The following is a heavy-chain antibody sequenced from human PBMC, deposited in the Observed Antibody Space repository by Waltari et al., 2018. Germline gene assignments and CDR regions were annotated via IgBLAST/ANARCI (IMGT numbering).Heavy chain of an antibody. CDR3: GRARVQGVKYFDY. Sequence: DVQLVESGGGVVQPGGSLRRSGTASGCTVSTYWMPWVRHGPGTGLMWVSRIDSDGSSTSYEDSVGGRFTISRDNAKNTLYLQMNSVRDEDTAVYYCGRARVQGVKYFDYWGRGTLVTVSS. D-gene: IGHD3-10*01. CDR1: GCTVSTYW. V-gene: IGHV3-74*01. J-gene: IGHJ4*02. CDR2: IDSDGSST.